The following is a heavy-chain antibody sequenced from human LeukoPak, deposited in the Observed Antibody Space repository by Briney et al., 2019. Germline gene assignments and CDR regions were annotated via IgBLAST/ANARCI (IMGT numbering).Heavy chain of an antibody. V-gene: IGHV3-11*01. CDR2: ISSGGRTM. Sequence: GGSLRLSCAASGFTFSDYYMTWIRQAPGKGLEWISYISSGGRTMYYTDSVKGRFTISRDNAKNSLYLQMNSLRAEDTAVYYCAKGWIAARTRVFDYWGQGTLVTVSS. CDR1: GFTFSDYY. CDR3: AKGWIAARTRVFDY. D-gene: IGHD6-6*01. J-gene: IGHJ4*02.